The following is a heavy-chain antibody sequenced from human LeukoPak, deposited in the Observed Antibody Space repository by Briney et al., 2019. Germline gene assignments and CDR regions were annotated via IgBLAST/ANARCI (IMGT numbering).Heavy chain of an antibody. D-gene: IGHD7-27*01. J-gene: IGHJ3*02. CDR2: IYYSGST. CDR1: GFTFSSYSMN. Sequence: TAGGSLSLSCAASGFTFSSYSMNWVRQPPGKGLEWIGSIYYSGSTYYNPSLKSRVTISVDTSKNQFSLKLSSVTAADTAVYYCARSWGRRPDAFDIWGQGTMVTVSS. CDR3: ARSWGRRPDAFDI. V-gene: IGHV4-39*01.